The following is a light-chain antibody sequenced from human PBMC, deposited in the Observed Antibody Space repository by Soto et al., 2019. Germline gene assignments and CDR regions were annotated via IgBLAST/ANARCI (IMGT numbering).Light chain of an antibody. J-gene: IGLJ2*01. V-gene: IGLV2-14*01. CDR1: SSDVGGYDY. CDR2: EVS. Sequence: QSALIQPASVSGSPGQSITISCTGSSSDVGGYDYVSWYQQHPGKAPKLMIYEVSNRPSGVSNRFSGSKSGNTASLTISGLQAEDEADYYCCSYTGSLTLLFGGGTKVTVL. CDR3: CSYTGSLTLL.